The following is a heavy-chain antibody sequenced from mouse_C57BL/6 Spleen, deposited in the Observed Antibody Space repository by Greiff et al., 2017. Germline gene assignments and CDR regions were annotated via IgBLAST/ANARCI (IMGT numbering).Heavy chain of an antibody. V-gene: IGHV5-16*01. J-gene: IGHJ2*01. Sequence: VQLKESEGGLVQPGSSMKLSCTASGFTFSDYYMAWVRQVPEKGLEWVANINYDGSSTYYLDSLKSRFIISRDNEKNILYLQMSSLKSEDTATYYCARRDYSNSFDYWGQGTTLTVAS. CDR2: INYDGSST. D-gene: IGHD2-5*01. CDR1: GFTFSDYY. CDR3: ARRDYSNSFDY.